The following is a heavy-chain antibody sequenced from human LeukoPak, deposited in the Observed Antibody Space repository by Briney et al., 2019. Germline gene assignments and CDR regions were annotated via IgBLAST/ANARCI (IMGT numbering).Heavy chain of an antibody. Sequence: GGSLRLSCAASGFTFSSYWMSWVRQPPGKGLEWVANIKHDGSEKYYVDSVKGRFTISRDNAKNSLYLQMNSLRAEDTAVYYCARDFRGYSGYHQGYWGQGTLVTVSS. CDR3: ARDFRGYSGYHQGY. J-gene: IGHJ4*02. CDR2: IKHDGSEK. D-gene: IGHD5-12*01. CDR1: GFTFSSYW. V-gene: IGHV3-7*01.